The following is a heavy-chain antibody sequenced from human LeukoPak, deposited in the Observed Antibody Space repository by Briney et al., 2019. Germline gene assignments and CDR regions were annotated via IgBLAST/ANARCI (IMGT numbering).Heavy chain of an antibody. CDR3: AKDRRLAVAARGYYFDY. CDR2: ISGSGGST. V-gene: IGHV3-23*01. D-gene: IGHD6-19*01. CDR1: GFTFSSYA. J-gene: IGHJ4*02. Sequence: PGGSLRLSCAASGFTFSSYAMSWVRQAPGKGLEWVSAISGSGGSTYYADSVKGRFTISRDNSKNTLYLQMNSLRAEDTAVYYCAKDRRLAVAARGYYFDYWGQGTLVTVSS.